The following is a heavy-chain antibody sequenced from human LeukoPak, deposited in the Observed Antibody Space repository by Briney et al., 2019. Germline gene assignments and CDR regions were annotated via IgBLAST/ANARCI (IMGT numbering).Heavy chain of an antibody. D-gene: IGHD3-22*01. CDR1: GFSLSTSGVG. Sequence: SGPTLVNPTQTLTLTCTFSGFSLSTSGVGVGWIRQPPGKALEWLALIYWNDDKRYSPSLKSRLTITKDTSKNQVVLTMTNMDPVDTATYYCAHENSNTYYYDSSGYYYEDYAFNIWGQGTMVTASS. V-gene: IGHV2-5*01. CDR2: IYWNDDK. CDR3: AHENSNTYYYDSSGYYYEDYAFNI. J-gene: IGHJ3*02.